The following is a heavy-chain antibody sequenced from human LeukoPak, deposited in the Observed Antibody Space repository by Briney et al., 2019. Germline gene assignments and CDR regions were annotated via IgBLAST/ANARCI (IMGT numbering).Heavy chain of an antibody. CDR1: GFTFSSYG. Sequence: SGGSLRLSCAASGFTFSSYGMHWVRQAPGKGLEWVAFIRYDGSNKYYADSVKGRFTISRDNSKNTLYLQMNSPRAEDTAVYYCAKDFRGYSYGETFDYWGQGTLVTVSS. CDR2: IRYDGSNK. V-gene: IGHV3-30*02. CDR3: AKDFRGYSYGETFDY. J-gene: IGHJ4*02. D-gene: IGHD5-18*01.